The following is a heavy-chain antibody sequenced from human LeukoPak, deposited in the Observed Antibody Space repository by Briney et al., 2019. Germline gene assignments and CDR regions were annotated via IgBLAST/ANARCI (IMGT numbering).Heavy chain of an antibody. J-gene: IGHJ5*02. CDR3: ARLRVAAGMGNWFDP. D-gene: IGHD6-13*01. V-gene: IGHV1-2*02. Sequence: ASVKVSCKASGYTFTGYYMHWVRQAPGQGLEWMGWINPNSGGTNYAQKFQGRVTMTRDTSISTAYMELSRLRSDDTAVYYCARLRVAAGMGNWFDPWGQGTLVTVSS. CDR2: INPNSGGT. CDR1: GYTFTGYY.